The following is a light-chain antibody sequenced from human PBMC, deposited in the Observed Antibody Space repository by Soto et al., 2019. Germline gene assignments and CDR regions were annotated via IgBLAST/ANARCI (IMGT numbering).Light chain of an antibody. V-gene: IGLV2-14*01. CDR3: TSYTSTSTQV. CDR1: SSDVGGYDY. CDR2: EVT. Sequence: QSLPTQPDSVSGSPGQSITISCTGTSSDVGGYDYVSWYQQHPGTAPRLIIFEVTNRPSGVSNRFSGSKSGNTASLTVSGLQAEDEADYYCTSYTSTSTQVFGTGTNVTVL. J-gene: IGLJ1*01.